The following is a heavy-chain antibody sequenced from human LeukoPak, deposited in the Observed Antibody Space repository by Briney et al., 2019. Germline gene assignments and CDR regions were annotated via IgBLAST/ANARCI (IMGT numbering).Heavy chain of an antibody. D-gene: IGHD6-19*01. CDR2: ISAYNGNT. J-gene: IGHJ6*03. CDR1: GYTFTSYG. Sequence: ASVKVSCKASGYTFTSYGISWVRQAPGQGLEWMGWISAYNGNTNCAQKLQGRVTMTTDTSTSTAYMELRSLRSDDTAVYYCARANSEQWLKPYYYYYYMDVWGKGTTVTISS. CDR3: ARANSEQWLKPYYYYYYMDV. V-gene: IGHV1-18*01.